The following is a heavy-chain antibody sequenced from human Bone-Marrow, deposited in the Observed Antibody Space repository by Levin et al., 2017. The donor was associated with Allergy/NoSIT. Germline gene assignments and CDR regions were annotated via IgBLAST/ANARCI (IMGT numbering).Heavy chain of an antibody. CDR2: IYQSGGT. CDR1: NGSITRGGYS. CDR3: ARGRSSGGPPGSAYFQD. D-gene: IGHD2-8*02. J-gene: IGHJ1*01. V-gene: IGHV4-30-2*01. Sequence: PSETLSLTCAVSNGSITRGGYSWNWIRQAPGQDLEWIGFIYQSGGTYYNPSLKSRVTISVDRSKNQFSLNLTSVTAADTAVYYCARGRSSGGPPGSAYFQDWGQGTLVPVSS.